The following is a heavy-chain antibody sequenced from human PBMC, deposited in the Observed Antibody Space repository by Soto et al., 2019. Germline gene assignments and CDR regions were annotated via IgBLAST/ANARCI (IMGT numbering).Heavy chain of an antibody. CDR3: ARGLPYIVVVPAATRNWFDP. J-gene: IGHJ5*02. D-gene: IGHD2-2*01. CDR2: INHSGST. V-gene: IGHV4-34*01. CDR1: GGSFSGYY. Sequence: ETLSLTCAVYGGSFSGYYWSWIRQPPGKGLEWIGEINHSGSTNYNPSLKSRVTISVDTSKNQFSLKLSSVTAADTAVYYCARGLPYIVVVPAATRNWFDPWGQGTLVTVSS.